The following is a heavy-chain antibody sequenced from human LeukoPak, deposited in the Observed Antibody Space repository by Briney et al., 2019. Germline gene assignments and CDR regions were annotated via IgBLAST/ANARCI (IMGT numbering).Heavy chain of an antibody. J-gene: IGHJ4*02. CDR2: ISYDGSNK. CDR3: AKGDYFDY. V-gene: IGHV3-30*18. CDR1: GFTFSSYG. Sequence: GGSLRLSCAASGFTFSSYGMHWVRQAPGKGLEWVAVISYDGSNKYYAGSVKGRFTISRDNSKNTLYLQMNSLRAEDTAVYYCAKGDYFDYWGQGTLVTVSS.